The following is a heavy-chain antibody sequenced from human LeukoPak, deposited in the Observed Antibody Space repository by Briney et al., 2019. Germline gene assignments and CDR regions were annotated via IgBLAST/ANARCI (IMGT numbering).Heavy chain of an antibody. V-gene: IGHV5-51*01. CDR3: ARLSMVRGIMAFEY. D-gene: IGHD3-10*01. Sequence: GESLKISCKGSGYSFTNFWIGWVRQMPGKGLEWMGVIYPGDSDTRYSPSFQGQVTISADKSISTAYLQWSSLKASDTAMYYCARLSMVRGIMAFEYWGQGTLVTVSS. CDR1: GYSFTNFW. CDR2: IYPGDSDT. J-gene: IGHJ4*02.